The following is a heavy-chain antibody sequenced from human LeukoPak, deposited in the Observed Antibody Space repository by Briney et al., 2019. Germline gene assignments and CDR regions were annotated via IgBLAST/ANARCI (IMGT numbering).Heavy chain of an antibody. V-gene: IGHV3-74*01. CDR3: ARGGGYRLDY. D-gene: IGHD6-25*01. CDR1: GFTFRGYG. Sequence: GGSLRLSCAASGFTFRGYGRHWVRQTPGKGLEWVSAIETDGSATTYADSVEGRFSISRDNAKNILYLQMNSLRVEDTAVYYCARGGGYRLDYWGQGTLVTVSS. CDR2: IETDGSAT. J-gene: IGHJ4*02.